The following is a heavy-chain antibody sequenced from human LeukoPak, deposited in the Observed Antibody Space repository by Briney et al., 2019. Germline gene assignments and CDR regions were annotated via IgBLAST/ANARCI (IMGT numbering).Heavy chain of an antibody. CDR1: GFTFSIYA. Sequence: PGGSLRLSCAASGFTFSIYAMGWVRQAPGRGLEYVSAISNSGGSTYYADSLRGRFTISRDNSKNTVYLQMKSLGAEDTALYYWAKLSVTFAVESYRGLGFDPWGQGTLVTVSS. CDR3: AKLSVTFAVESYRGLGFDP. CDR2: ISNSGGST. D-gene: IGHD3-16*02. V-gene: IGHV3-23*01. J-gene: IGHJ5*02.